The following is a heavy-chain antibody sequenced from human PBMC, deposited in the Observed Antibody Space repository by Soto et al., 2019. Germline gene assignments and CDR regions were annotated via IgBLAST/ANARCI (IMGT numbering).Heavy chain of an antibody. Sequence: QVQLQQWGAGLLKPSETLSLTCAVYGGSFSGYYWSWIRQPPGKGLEWIGEINHSGSINYNPSLKSRVTISVDTSKNQFSLKLSSVTAADTAVYYCARGVGYYYGSGPHMDVWGQGTTVTVSS. V-gene: IGHV4-34*01. D-gene: IGHD3-10*01. J-gene: IGHJ6*02. CDR1: GGSFSGYY. CDR2: INHSGSI. CDR3: ARGVGYYYGSGPHMDV.